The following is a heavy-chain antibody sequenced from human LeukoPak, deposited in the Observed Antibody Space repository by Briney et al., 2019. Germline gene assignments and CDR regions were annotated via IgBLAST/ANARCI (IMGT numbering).Heavy chain of an antibody. V-gene: IGHV1-8*01. J-gene: IGHJ4*02. CDR2: MNPNSGNT. CDR3: ARGLAAAVIIFDY. CDR1: GCTFTSYD. Sequence: ASVKVSCKASGCTFTSYDINWVRQATGQGLEWMGWMNPNSGNTGYAQKFQGRVTMTRNTSISTAYMELSSLRSEDTAVYYCARGLAAAVIIFDYWGQGTLVTVSS. D-gene: IGHD6-13*01.